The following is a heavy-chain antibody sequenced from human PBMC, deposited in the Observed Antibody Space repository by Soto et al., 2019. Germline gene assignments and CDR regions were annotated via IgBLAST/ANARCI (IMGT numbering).Heavy chain of an antibody. V-gene: IGHV4-59*01. CDR3: ARSPSDYGDSYFDY. CDR1: GGSISSYS. J-gene: IGHJ4*02. Sequence: SETLSLTCTVSGGSISSYSWSWIRQPPGKGLEWIGYMYYSGSTNYNPSLKSRVTISVDTSKNQFSLKLSSVTAADTGVYYCARSPSDYGDSYFDYWGQGTLVTVSS. D-gene: IGHD4-17*01. CDR2: MYYSGST.